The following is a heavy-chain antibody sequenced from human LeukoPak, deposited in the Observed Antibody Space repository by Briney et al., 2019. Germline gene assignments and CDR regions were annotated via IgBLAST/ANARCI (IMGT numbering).Heavy chain of an antibody. Sequence: PGGSLRLSCAASGFTFSDSGMHWVRQAPGKGLEWAALISYDGSNKYYADSVKGRFTISRSNSKNTLYLQMNSLRVEDTALYYCANDRYSSGWGAAFDIWGQGTMVTVSS. CDR3: ANDRYSSGWGAAFDI. CDR2: ISYDGSNK. D-gene: IGHD6-19*01. CDR1: GFTFSDSG. J-gene: IGHJ3*02. V-gene: IGHV3-30*18.